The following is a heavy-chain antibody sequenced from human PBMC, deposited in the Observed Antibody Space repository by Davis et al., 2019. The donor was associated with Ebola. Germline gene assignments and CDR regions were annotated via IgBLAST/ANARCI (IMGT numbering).Heavy chain of an antibody. Sequence: PSETLSLTCTVSGGSISSGGYSWSWIRQPPGKGLEWIGYIYHSGSTYYNPSLKSRVTMSVDTSKNQFSLKLSSVTAADTAVYYCARGCPGSLAVAADAFDIWGQGTMVSVS. CDR2: IYHSGST. D-gene: IGHD6-19*01. J-gene: IGHJ3*02. CDR3: ARGCPGSLAVAADAFDI. CDR1: GGSISSGGYS. V-gene: IGHV4-30-2*01.